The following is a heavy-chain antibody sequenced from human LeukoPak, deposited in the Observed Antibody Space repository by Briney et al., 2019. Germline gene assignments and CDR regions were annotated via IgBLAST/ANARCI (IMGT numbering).Heavy chain of an antibody. V-gene: IGHV4-39*02. CDR3: ARESLMELPFDY. J-gene: IGHJ4*02. Sequence: SQTLSLTCTVSGGSISSGSYYWGWIRQPPGKGLEWIGSIYYSGSTYYNPSLKSRATISVDTSKNQFSLKLSSVTAADTAVYYCARESLMELPFDYWGQGTLVTVSS. CDR2: IYYSGST. D-gene: IGHD1-7*01. CDR1: GGSISSGSYY.